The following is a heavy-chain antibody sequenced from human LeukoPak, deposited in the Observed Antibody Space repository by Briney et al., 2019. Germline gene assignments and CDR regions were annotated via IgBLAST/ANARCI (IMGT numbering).Heavy chain of an antibody. CDR2: ISGSGGST. Sequence: GGSLRLSCAASGFTFGSYAMSWVRQAPGKGLEWVLAISGSGGSTYNADSVKGRFTISRDNSKNTLYLQMNSLRAEDTAVYYCAKISYDILTGTLDYWGQGTLVTVSS. D-gene: IGHD3-9*01. V-gene: IGHV3-23*01. CDR1: GFTFGSYA. J-gene: IGHJ4*02. CDR3: AKISYDILTGTLDY.